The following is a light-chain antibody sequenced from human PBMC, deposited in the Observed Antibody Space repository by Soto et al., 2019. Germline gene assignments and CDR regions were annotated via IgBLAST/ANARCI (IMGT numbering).Light chain of an antibody. CDR1: SSDVGYYNY. CDR3: SSYTSSNTLI. CDR2: EVS. Sequence: QSALTQPASVSGSPGQSITISCSGTSSDVGYYNYVSWYQQHPGKAPKLMMYEVSNRPSGVSNRFSGSKSGNTASLTISGLQAEDEADYYCSSYTSSNTLIFGGGTKLTVL. J-gene: IGLJ2*01. V-gene: IGLV2-14*01.